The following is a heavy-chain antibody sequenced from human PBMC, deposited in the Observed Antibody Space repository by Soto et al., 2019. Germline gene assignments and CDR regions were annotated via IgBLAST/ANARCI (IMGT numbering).Heavy chain of an antibody. V-gene: IGHV4-34*01. Sequence: QVQLQQWGAGLLKPSETLSLTCAVYGGSFSGYYWSWIRQPPGKGLEWIGEINHSGSTNYNPSLKSRVTISVDTSKNQFSLKLRSVTAADTAVYYCARVAPYNWNYLVAPRHFDYWGQGTLVTVSS. D-gene: IGHD1-7*01. CDR3: ARVAPYNWNYLVAPRHFDY. CDR2: INHSGST. CDR1: GGSFSGYY. J-gene: IGHJ4*02.